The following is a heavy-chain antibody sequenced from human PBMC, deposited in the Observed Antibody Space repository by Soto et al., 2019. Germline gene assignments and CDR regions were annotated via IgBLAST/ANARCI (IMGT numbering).Heavy chain of an antibody. J-gene: IGHJ5*02. Sequence: EVQLVESGGGLVQPGGSLRLSCAASGFAFSNYWMHWVRQAPGKGLVWVSRINSDGSSTSYADSVRGRFTISRDNAETALYLQMNSLRDEDTAVYYCARFRVDGDSVPWGQGTLVTVSS. CDR2: INSDGSST. V-gene: IGHV3-74*01. CDR1: GFAFSNYW. D-gene: IGHD4-17*01. CDR3: ARFRVDGDSVP.